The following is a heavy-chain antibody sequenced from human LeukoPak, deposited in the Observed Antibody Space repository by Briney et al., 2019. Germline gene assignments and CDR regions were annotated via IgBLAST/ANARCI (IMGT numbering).Heavy chain of an antibody. V-gene: IGHV3-48*03. Sequence: GGSLRPSCAASGFTFSNYEMNWVRQAPGKGLEWVSYISSSDSTIYYADSVKGRFTISRDNAKNSLYLQMNSLRAEDTAVYYCARDYGGSSPFDYWGQGTLVTVSS. CDR1: GFTFSNYE. D-gene: IGHD4-23*01. J-gene: IGHJ4*02. CDR2: ISSSDSTI. CDR3: ARDYGGSSPFDY.